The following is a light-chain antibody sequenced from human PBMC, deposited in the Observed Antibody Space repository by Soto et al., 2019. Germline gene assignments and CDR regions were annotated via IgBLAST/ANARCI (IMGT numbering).Light chain of an antibody. Sequence: IQMTQSPATPFASIGDRVTITCRASQSISSWLAWYQQKPGKAPKLLIYDASKLESGVPSRFSGSGSGTEFSLAISSLHPDDFATYFCQQYDSYYLKFAQGTKVDIK. CDR2: DAS. CDR3: QQYDSYYLK. CDR1: QSISSW. V-gene: IGKV1-5*01. J-gene: IGKJ1*01.